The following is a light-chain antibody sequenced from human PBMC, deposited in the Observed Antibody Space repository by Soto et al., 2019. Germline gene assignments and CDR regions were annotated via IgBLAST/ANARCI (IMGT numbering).Light chain of an antibody. Sequence: QSVLTQPASVSGSPGQSITISCTGTSSDVGSYNLVSWYQQHPGKAPKLMIYEGSKRPSGVSNRFSGSKSGNTASLTISGLQAEDEADYYCSSYTTSNTRQIVFGTGTKLTVL. CDR2: EGS. CDR1: SSDVGSYNL. CDR3: SSYTTSNTRQIV. V-gene: IGLV2-14*02. J-gene: IGLJ1*01.